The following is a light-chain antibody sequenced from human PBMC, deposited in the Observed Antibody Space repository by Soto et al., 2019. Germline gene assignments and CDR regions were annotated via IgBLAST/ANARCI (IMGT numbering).Light chain of an antibody. V-gene: IGKV3-15*01. J-gene: IGKJ1*01. CDR1: QSVSSN. CDR2: GAS. Sequence: EIVMTQSPATLSVSPGGRATLSCRASQSVSSNLAWYQQKPGQAPRLLIYGASTRATGIPARFSGRGSGTEFTLTISSLQPEDFAVYYCQQYNNWPRTFGPGTKVDIK. CDR3: QQYNNWPRT.